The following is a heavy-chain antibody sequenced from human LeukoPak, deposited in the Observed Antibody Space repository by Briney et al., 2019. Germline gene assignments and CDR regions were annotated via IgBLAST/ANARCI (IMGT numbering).Heavy chain of an antibody. CDR2: IYYSGST. J-gene: IGHJ5*02. CDR3: ARSYSSSWSSNWFDP. CDR1: GGSISSGDYY. V-gene: IGHV4-30-4*02. D-gene: IGHD6-13*01. Sequence: PSETLSLTCTVSGGSISSGDYYWSWIRQPPGKGLEWIGYIYYSGSTYYNPSLKSRVTISVDTSKNQFSLKLSSVTAADTAVYYCARSYSSSWSSNWFDPWGQGTLVTVSS.